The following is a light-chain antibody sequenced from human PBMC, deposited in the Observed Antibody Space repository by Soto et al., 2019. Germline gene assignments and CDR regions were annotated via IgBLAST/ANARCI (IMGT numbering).Light chain of an antibody. CDR1: SSDVGRYNL. CDR3: CSYAGSSTHV. Sequence: QSALTQPASVSGSPGQSITISCTGTSSDVGRYNLVSWYQQHPGKAPKLIIHEDTKRSSGLSNRFSGSKSGNTASLTISGLQAEDEADYYCCSYAGSSTHVFGTGTKVTVL. V-gene: IGLV2-23*01. CDR2: EDT. J-gene: IGLJ1*01.